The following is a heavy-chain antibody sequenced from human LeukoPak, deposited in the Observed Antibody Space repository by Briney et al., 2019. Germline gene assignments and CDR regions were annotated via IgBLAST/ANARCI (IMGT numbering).Heavy chain of an antibody. D-gene: IGHD2/OR15-2a*01. CDR2: INSVGSWT. V-gene: IGHV3-74*01. Sequence: QTGGSLRLSCAASGNYWMHWVRQAPGKGLVWVSHINSVGSWTSYADSVKGRFTISKDNAKNTVYLQMNNLRAEDTAVYYCVSFYEAYWGRGTLVTVSS. CDR3: VSFYEAY. CDR1: GNYW. J-gene: IGHJ4*02.